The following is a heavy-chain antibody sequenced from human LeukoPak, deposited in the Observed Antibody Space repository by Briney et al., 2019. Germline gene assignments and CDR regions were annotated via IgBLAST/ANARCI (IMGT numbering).Heavy chain of an antibody. CDR3: AMWDGYGGSY. Sequence: PSETLSLTCTVSGGSISSYYWSWIRQPPGKGLEWIGYIYYSGSTNYNPSLKSRVTISVDTSKNQFSLKLSSVTAADTAVYYCAMWDGYGGSYWGQGTLVTVSS. V-gene: IGHV4-59*01. CDR1: GGSISSYY. D-gene: IGHD4-23*01. CDR2: IYYSGST. J-gene: IGHJ4*02.